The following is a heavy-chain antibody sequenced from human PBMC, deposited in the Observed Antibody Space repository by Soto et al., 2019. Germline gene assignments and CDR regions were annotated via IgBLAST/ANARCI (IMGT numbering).Heavy chain of an antibody. Sequence: SETLSLTCAVSGGSFTSNNWWAWVRQPPGQGLEWIGEIYRTGSTNYNPSLKSRVTISLDKSGNQFSLKVTSLTAADTAVYYCASRDPGTSVDYWGQGTLVTVSS. CDR1: GGSFTSNNW. V-gene: IGHV4-4*02. J-gene: IGHJ4*02. CDR2: IYRTGST. D-gene: IGHD1-7*01. CDR3: ASRDPGTSVDY.